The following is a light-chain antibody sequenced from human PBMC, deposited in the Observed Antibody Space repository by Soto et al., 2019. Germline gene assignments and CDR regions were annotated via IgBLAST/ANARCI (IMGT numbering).Light chain of an antibody. V-gene: IGLV3-21*04. Sequence: SYELTQPPSVAVAPGETATITCGGNNIGAKHVHWYQQKPGQAPVLVIFYDSDRPSGIPERVSGSNSGDTATLTISRVEAGDEADFYCQVWDAASDLYVFGPGTKVTVL. CDR3: QVWDAASDLYV. J-gene: IGLJ1*01. CDR1: NIGAKH. CDR2: YDS.